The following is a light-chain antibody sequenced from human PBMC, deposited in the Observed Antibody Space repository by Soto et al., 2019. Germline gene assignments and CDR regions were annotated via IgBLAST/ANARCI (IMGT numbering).Light chain of an antibody. CDR1: SSDVGGYNY. CDR3: NSYTSSSTLV. J-gene: IGLJ1*01. Sequence: QSVLTQPASVSGSPGQSITISCTGTSSDVGGYNYVSWYQQYPGKAPKVMIYDVSNRPSGVSNRFSGSKSGNTASLTISGLQAEDEADYYCNSYTSSSTLVFGTGTKLTVL. V-gene: IGLV2-14*01. CDR2: DVS.